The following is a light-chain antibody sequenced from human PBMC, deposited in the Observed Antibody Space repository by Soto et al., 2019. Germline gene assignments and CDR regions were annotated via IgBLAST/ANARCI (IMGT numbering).Light chain of an antibody. CDR3: QQYNNWPPVT. V-gene: IGKV3-15*01. CDR1: QTITISG. Sequence: EIVLTQSPGTLCLSPGERGSLSCRAVQTITISGVAWYQQKPGQAPXLLIYAASTRANGIPARFSGSACGTEFTLPIRSLQSEDFALYYCQQYNNWPPVTFGQGTKVEI. J-gene: IGKJ1*01. CDR2: AAS.